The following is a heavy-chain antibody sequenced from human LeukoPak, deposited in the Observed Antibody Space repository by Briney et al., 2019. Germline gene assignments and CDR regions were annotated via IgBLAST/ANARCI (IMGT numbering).Heavy chain of an antibody. V-gene: IGHV1-58*02. J-gene: IGHJ4*02. CDR3: AAETGDRLRVDY. Sequence: ASVKVSCKASGFTFTSSAMQWVRQARGQRREWIGWIVVGSGNTNYAQKFQERVTITRDMSTSTAYMELSSLRSEDTAVYYCAAETGDRLRVDYWGQGTLVTVSS. CDR1: GFTFTSSA. D-gene: IGHD7-27*01. CDR2: IVVGSGNT.